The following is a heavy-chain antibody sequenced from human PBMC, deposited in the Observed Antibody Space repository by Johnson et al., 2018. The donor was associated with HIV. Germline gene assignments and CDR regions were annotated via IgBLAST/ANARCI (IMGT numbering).Heavy chain of an antibody. J-gene: IGHJ3*02. CDR3: AKERRAPRAFDS. V-gene: IGHV3-30*18. CDR2: IGYDGNDK. Sequence: QVQLVESGGDVVQPGRSLRLSCAASGFTFRSYAMHWVRQAPGKGLEWVAAIGYDGNDKDYADSVKGRLTISRDNSRNTLYLHLNSLRAVDTAVYYCAKERRAPRAFDSWGQGTMVTVSS. CDR1: GFTFRSYA.